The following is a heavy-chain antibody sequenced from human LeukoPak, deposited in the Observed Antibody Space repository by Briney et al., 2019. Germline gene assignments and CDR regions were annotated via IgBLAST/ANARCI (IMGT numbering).Heavy chain of an antibody. J-gene: IGHJ4*02. CDR1: GYTFTNYG. CDR2: INAYNGNT. D-gene: IGHD3-10*01. Sequence: GASVKVSCKTSGYTFTNYGISWVRQAPGQGLEWMGWINAYNGNTNYAQKVQGRVTMSTDTSTSTAYMELRSLRSDDTAVFYCARGLWFGELGYWGQGTLVTVSS. V-gene: IGHV1-18*01. CDR3: ARGLWFGELGY.